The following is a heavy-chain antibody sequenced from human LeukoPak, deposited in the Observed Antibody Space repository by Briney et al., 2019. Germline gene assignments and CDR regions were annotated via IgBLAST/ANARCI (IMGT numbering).Heavy chain of an antibody. CDR2: IIPILGIA. CDR1: GGTFSSYA. CDR3: ARVVYSSGSVLRDWYFDL. J-gene: IGHJ2*01. D-gene: IGHD6-19*01. Sequence: GASVKVSCKASGGTFSSYAISWVRQAPGQGLEWMGRIIPILGIANYAQKFQGRVTITADKSTSTAYMELSSLRSEDTAVYYCARVVYSSGSVLRDWYFDLWGRGTLVTVSS. V-gene: IGHV1-69*04.